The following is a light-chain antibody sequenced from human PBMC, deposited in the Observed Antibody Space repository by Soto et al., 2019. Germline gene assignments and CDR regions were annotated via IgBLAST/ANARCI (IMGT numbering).Light chain of an antibody. J-gene: IGKJ1*01. Sequence: DIQMPQSPSTLSASVGDRVTITCRASQSISSWLAWYQQKPGKAPKLLIYRASSLESGVPSRFGGSGSGTEFTLTISSLQPDDFATYYCQQFYTLWAFGQGTKVDIK. CDR1: QSISSW. V-gene: IGKV1-5*03. CDR2: RAS. CDR3: QQFYTLWA.